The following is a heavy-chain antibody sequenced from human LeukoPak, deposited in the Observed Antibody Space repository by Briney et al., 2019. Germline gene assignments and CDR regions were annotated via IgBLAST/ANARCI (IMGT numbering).Heavy chain of an antibody. Sequence: GESLKISCKGSGYSFTSYWIGWVRQMPGKGLEWMGIIYPGDSDTRYSPSFLGHVTISADKSISTAYLQWSSLKASDTAMYYCARSDRSGYFSGPYFDYWGQGTLVTVSS. D-gene: IGHD3-3*01. CDR1: GYSFTSYW. CDR2: IYPGDSDT. CDR3: ARSDRSGYFSGPYFDY. J-gene: IGHJ4*02. V-gene: IGHV5-51*01.